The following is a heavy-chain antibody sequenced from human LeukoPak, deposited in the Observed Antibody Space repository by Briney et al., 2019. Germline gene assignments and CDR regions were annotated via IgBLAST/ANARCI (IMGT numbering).Heavy chain of an antibody. Sequence: ASVKVSCKASGYIFTGYHMHWVRQAPGQGLEWMGWINPNSGGTGYAQKFQGRVTMTRNTSISTAYMELSSLRSEDTAVYYCARGRRQQLVFYYYYYLDVWGKGTTVTVSS. CDR2: INPNSGGT. CDR1: GYIFTGYH. V-gene: IGHV1-8*02. D-gene: IGHD6-13*01. J-gene: IGHJ6*03. CDR3: ARGRRQQLVFYYYYYLDV.